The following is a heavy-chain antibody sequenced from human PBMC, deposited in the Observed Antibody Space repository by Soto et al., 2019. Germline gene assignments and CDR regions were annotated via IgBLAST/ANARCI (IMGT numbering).Heavy chain of an antibody. V-gene: IGHV3-21*01. J-gene: IGHJ3*02. CDR2: ISSSSSYI. D-gene: IGHD3-10*01. Sequence: LRLSCAASGFTFSSYSMNWVRQSPGKGLEWVSSISSSSSYIYYADSVKGRFTISRDNAKNSLYLQMNSLRAEDTAVYYCARDRGFGELSDAFDIWGQGTMVTVS. CDR1: GFTFSSYS. CDR3: ARDRGFGELSDAFDI.